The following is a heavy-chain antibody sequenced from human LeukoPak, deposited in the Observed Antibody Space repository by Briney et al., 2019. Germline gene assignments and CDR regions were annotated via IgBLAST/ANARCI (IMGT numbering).Heavy chain of an antibody. CDR2: ISSSGSTI. CDR3: ARAGYYYDSSGYYPPCAFDI. Sequence: GGSLRLSCAASGFTFSDYYMSWIRQAPGKGLEWVSYISSSGSTIYYADSVKGRFTISRDNAKNSLYLQMNSLRAEDTAVYYCARAGYYYDSSGYYPPCAFDIWGQGTMVTVSS. V-gene: IGHV3-11*04. J-gene: IGHJ3*02. D-gene: IGHD3-22*01. CDR1: GFTFSDYY.